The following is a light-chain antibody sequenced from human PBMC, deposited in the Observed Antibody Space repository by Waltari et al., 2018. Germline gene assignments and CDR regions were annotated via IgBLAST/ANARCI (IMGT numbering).Light chain of an antibody. J-gene: IGLJ3*02. CDR3: QTGGHGTWV. Sequence: GNSPRYLINVNSDGSHSRRDDIPDLFSGSSSGAERYLTISSLQAEDEADYYCQTGGHGTWVFGGGTKLTVL. V-gene: IGLV4-69*01. CDR2: VNSDGSH.